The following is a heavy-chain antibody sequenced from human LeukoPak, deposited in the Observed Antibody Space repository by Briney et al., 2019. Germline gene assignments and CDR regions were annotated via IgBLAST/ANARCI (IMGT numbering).Heavy chain of an antibody. D-gene: IGHD3-22*01. J-gene: IGHJ4*02. V-gene: IGHV3-21*04. Sequence: GGSLRLSCAASGFTFSSYNMNWVRQAPGKGLEWVSSITSSTNYIYYADSVKGRFTISRDDAKNTLYLQMNSLRAEDTAVYYCARDTNYYDSSGYYSGSDFDYWRQGTLVTVSS. CDR1: GFTFSSYN. CDR2: ITSSTNYI. CDR3: ARDTNYYDSSGYYSGSDFDY.